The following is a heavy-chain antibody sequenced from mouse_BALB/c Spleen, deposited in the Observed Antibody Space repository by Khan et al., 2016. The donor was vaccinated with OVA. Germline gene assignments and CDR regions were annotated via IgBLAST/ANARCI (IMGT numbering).Heavy chain of an antibody. V-gene: IGHV3-2*02. CDR2: ISYSGST. D-gene: IGHD1-2*01. CDR3: ARTARIKY. Sequence: EVQLQESGPGLVKPSQSLSLTCTVTGYSITSGYGWNWIRQFPGNKLEWMGYISYSGSTNYNPSLKSRISITRDTSKNQFFLQLNSVTTEDPATFYWARTARIKYWGQGTTLTVSS. J-gene: IGHJ2*01. CDR1: GYSITSGYG.